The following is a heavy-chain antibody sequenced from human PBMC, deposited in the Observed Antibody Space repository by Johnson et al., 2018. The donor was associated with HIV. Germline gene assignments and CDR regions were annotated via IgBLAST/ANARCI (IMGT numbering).Heavy chain of an antibody. J-gene: IGHJ3*02. D-gene: IGHD1-26*01. Sequence: QVQLVESGGGVVQPGRSLRLSCAASGFTFSSYGMHWVRQVPGKGLEWVAVIWYDGSTKYYADSVKGRFTISRDNSKNTLYQQMNSLGAEATAVYYCAREQGSGSYSIHAFDIWGQGTMVTVSS. CDR2: IWYDGSTK. CDR3: AREQGSGSYSIHAFDI. CDR1: GFTFSSYG. V-gene: IGHV3-30*19.